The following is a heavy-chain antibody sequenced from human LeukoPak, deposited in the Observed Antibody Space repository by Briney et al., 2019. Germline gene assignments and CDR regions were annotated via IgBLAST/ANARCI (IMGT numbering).Heavy chain of an antibody. CDR1: GYTFTSYG. J-gene: IGHJ5*02. V-gene: IGHV1-18*01. CDR3: ARVWDDYVWGSYRPRWFDP. Sequence: ASVKVSCKASGYTFTSYGISWVRQAPGQGLEWMGWTSAYNGNTNYAQKLQGRVTMTTDTSTSTAYMELRSLRSDDTAVYYCARVWDDYVWGSYRPRWFDPWGQGTLVTVSS. CDR2: TSAYNGNT. D-gene: IGHD3-16*02.